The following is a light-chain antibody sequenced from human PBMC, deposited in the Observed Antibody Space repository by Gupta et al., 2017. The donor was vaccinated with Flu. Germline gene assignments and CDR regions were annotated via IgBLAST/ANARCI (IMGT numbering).Light chain of an antibody. V-gene: IGKV1-8*01. CDR3: QQDDNSRNT. CDR1: QSITSY. CDR2: AAS. J-gene: IGKJ2*01. Sequence: IRMTQCPSSLSASTGDRVTITCRASQSITSYVAWYQQRPGKAPNLLIYAASTAQSGVPSRFSGNGSGTDFILTISRLESEDVATYYCQQDDNSRNTFGQGTKVEIK.